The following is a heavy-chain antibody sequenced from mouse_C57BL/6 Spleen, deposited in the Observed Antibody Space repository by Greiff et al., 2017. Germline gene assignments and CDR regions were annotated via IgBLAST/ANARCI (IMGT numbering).Heavy chain of an antibody. CDR3: ARLYSNYVFSWFAY. D-gene: IGHD2-5*01. V-gene: IGHV1-55*01. CDR2: IYPGSGST. J-gene: IGHJ3*01. Sequence: QVQLKQPGAELVKPGASVKMSCKASGYTFTSYWITWVKQRPGQGLEWIGVIYPGSGSTNYNEKFKSKATLTVDTSSSTAYMQLSSLTSEDSAVYYCARLYSNYVFSWFAYWGQGTLVTVSA. CDR1: GYTFTSYW.